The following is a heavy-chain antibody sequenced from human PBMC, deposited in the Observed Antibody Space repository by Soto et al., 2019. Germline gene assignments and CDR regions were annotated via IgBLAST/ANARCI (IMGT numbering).Heavy chain of an antibody. Sequence: TVGFLRLSCAASGVTFISYAMSWVRQAPGKGLEWVSAISGSGGSTYYADSVKGRFTISRDNSKNTLYLQMNSLRAEDTAVYYCAKDRDIVVVTDQSEGPEYLQQWGQDTLVTVSS. CDR1: GVTFISYA. V-gene: IGHV3-23*01. D-gene: IGHD2-21*02. CDR3: AKDRDIVVVTDQSEGPEYLQQ. CDR2: ISGSGGST. J-gene: IGHJ1*01.